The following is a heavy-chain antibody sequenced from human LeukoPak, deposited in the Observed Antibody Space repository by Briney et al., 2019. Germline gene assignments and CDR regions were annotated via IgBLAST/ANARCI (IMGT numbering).Heavy chain of an antibody. CDR1: GFTFSSYS. CDR3: AAGSYPYYYYMDV. J-gene: IGHJ6*03. D-gene: IGHD3-10*01. V-gene: IGHV3-48*01. Sequence: GGSLRLSCAASGFTFSSYSMNWARQAPGKGLEWVSYISSSSSTIYYADSVKGRFTISRDNAKNSLYLQMNSLRAEDTAVYYCAAGSYPYYYYMDVWGKGTTVTVSS. CDR2: ISSSSSTI.